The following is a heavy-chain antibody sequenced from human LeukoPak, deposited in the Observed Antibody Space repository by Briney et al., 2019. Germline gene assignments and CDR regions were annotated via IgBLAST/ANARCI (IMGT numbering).Heavy chain of an antibody. J-gene: IGHJ4*02. V-gene: IGHV3-30*18. Sequence: GRSLRLSCAASGFTFSSCGMHWVRQAPGKGLEWVAVISYDGSNKYYADSVKGRFTISRDNSKNTLYLQMNSLRAEDTAVYYCAKDYNIAVFDYWGQGTLVTVSS. CDR3: AKDYNIAVFDY. CDR2: ISYDGSNK. D-gene: IGHD6-19*01. CDR1: GFTFSSCG.